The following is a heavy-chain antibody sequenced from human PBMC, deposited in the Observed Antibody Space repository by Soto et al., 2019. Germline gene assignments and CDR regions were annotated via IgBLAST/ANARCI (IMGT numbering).Heavy chain of an antibody. D-gene: IGHD2-21*02. CDR2: ISLDGSDV. CDR1: AFPFTNYW. Sequence: GRSMRLSCAASAFPFTNYWMNWVRQTPEKVRMWVSRISLDGSDVAYADSVEGRFSASRDNAKHTLYLQMHSLRAEDTAMYYCACWRQIVQVAASDFDRWSEGTGVTAPQ. CDR3: ACWRQIVQVAASDFDR. J-gene: IGHJ4*02. V-gene: IGHV3-74*01.